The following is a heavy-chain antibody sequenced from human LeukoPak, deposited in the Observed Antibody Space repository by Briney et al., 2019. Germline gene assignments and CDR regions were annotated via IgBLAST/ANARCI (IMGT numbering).Heavy chain of an antibody. V-gene: IGHV3-43*02. CDR1: GFTFDDYA. D-gene: IGHD3-16*02. CDR3: AKDHSELPLSGPTDY. Sequence: PGGSLRLSCAASGFTFDDYAMHWVRQAPGKGLEWVSLISGDGGSTYYADSVKGRFTISRDNSKNSLYLQMNSLRTEDTALYYCAKDHSELPLSGPTDYWGQGTLVTVSS. J-gene: IGHJ4*02. CDR2: ISGDGGST.